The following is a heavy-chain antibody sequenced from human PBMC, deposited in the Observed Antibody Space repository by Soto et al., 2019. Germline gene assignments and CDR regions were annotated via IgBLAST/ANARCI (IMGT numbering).Heavy chain of an antibody. CDR3: TTDSQFIGFHY. J-gene: IGHJ4*02. V-gene: IGHV3-15*01. Sequence: KPGGSLRLSXAASGFTFTNAWMSWVRQAPGKGLEWVGRIKSKTDGGTTDYAAPVKGRFTISRDDSKNTLYLQMNSLKTEDTAVYYCTTDSQFIGFHYWGQGTLVTVSS. D-gene: IGHD3-10*01. CDR2: IKSKTDGGTT. CDR1: GFTFTNAW.